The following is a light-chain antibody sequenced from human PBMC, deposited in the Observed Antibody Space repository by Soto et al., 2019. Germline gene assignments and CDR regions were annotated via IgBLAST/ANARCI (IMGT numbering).Light chain of an antibody. Sequence: QSVLTQPPSVSGAPGQRVTISCTGSRSNIGAGYDVHWYQKLPGTAPKLLIYGNSNRTSGVPDRFSGSKSGTSASLAITGLQAEDEADYYCQSYDSSLSAVVFGGGTKLTVL. CDR1: RSNIGAGYD. CDR2: GNS. V-gene: IGLV1-40*01. CDR3: QSYDSSLSAVV. J-gene: IGLJ2*01.